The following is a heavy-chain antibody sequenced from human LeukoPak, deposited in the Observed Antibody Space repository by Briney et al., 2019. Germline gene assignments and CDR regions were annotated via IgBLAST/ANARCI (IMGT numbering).Heavy chain of an antibody. CDR1: GGSISSSRYY. CDR2: IYYTGSS. J-gene: IGHJ4*02. Sequence: SETLSLTCTVSGGSISSSRYYWGYIRQPPGKGLEWLGSIYYTGSSYYNPSLKSRVTVSVDTSKNQFSLKLNSVTAADTAVYYCVRHDLIGITGGNFDYWGQGTLVSVSS. D-gene: IGHD1-14*01. V-gene: IGHV4-39*01. CDR3: VRHDLIGITGGNFDY.